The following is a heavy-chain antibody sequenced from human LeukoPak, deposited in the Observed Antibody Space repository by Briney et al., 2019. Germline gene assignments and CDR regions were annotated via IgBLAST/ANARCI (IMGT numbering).Heavy chain of an antibody. D-gene: IGHD6-13*01. CDR2: TYYRSKWYN. J-gene: IGHJ6*03. CDR1: GDSVSSNSAA. Sequence: SQTLSLTCAISGDSVSSNSAAWNWIRQSPSRGLEWLGRTYYRSKWYNDYAVSVKSRITINPDTSKNQFSLQLNSVTPEDTAVYYCARDPGSKYSSSWYNQDDHYYYYYYMDVWGKGTTVTVSS. CDR3: ARDPGSKYSSSWYNQDDHYYYYYYMDV. V-gene: IGHV6-1*01.